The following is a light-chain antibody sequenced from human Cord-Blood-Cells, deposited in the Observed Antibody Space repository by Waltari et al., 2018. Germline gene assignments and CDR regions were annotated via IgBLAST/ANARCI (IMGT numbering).Light chain of an antibody. Sequence: DIQMTQSPSTLSASVGDRVTITCRASQSISSWLAWYQQKPWKAPKLLIYDASSLESGVPSRFSGSGSGTEFTVTISSLQPDDFANYYCQQYNSYLWTFGQGTKVEIK. CDR2: DAS. J-gene: IGKJ1*01. CDR1: QSISSW. CDR3: QQYNSYLWT. V-gene: IGKV1-5*01.